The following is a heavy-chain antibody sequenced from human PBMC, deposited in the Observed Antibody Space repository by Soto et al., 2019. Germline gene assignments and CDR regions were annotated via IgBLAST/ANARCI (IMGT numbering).Heavy chain of an antibody. D-gene: IGHD3-3*01. CDR3: ARGRDTIFGVVIYVMDG. V-gene: IGHV1-69*02. J-gene: IGHJ6*02. CDR1: GGTFSSYT. CDR2: IIPILGIA. Sequence: SVKVSCKASGGTFSSYTISWVRQAPGQGIEWMGRIIPILGIANYAQKFQGRVTITADKSTSTAYMELSSLRSEDTAVYYCARGRDTIFGVVIYVMDGWAQGTTVTVSS.